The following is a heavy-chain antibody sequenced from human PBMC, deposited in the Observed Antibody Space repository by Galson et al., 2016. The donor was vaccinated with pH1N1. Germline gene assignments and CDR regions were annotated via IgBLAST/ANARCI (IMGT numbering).Heavy chain of an antibody. CDR1: GYSFTNYW. D-gene: IGHD3-10*01. V-gene: IGHV5-51*01. CDR3: ARGSGSPDSYYYYGMDV. CDR2: IYPSDSDT. Sequence: QSGAEVKKPGKSLKITCKGSGYSFTNYWIGWVRQMPGKGLEWMGIIYPSDSDTSYSPSFQGQVTISADKSISTAYRRWRSLKASDTAIYYCARGSGSPDSYYYYGMDVWGQGTTVTVSS. J-gene: IGHJ6*02.